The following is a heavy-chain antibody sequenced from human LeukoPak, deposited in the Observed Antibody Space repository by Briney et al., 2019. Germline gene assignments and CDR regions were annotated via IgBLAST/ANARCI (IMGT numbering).Heavy chain of an antibody. CDR1: GGSISSYY. V-gene: IGHV4-59*01. CDR2: ISYSGST. CDR3: ARGFDSKSTYFDY. J-gene: IGHJ4*02. Sequence: PSETLSLTCTVSGGSISSYYWNWIRQSPTKGLEWIGYISYSGSTNYNPSLKSRVTISLDTSKNQFSLKVRCVTAADTAVYYCARGFDSKSTYFDYWGQGTLVTVSS. D-gene: IGHD5-12*01.